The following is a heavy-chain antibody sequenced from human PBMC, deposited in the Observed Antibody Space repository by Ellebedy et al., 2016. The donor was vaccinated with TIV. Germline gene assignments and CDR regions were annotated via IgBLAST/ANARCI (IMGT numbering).Heavy chain of an antibody. CDR2: IIPISGTA. V-gene: IGHV1-69*13. CDR3: ATVMDFGPGSSFDY. D-gene: IGHD3/OR15-3a*01. J-gene: IGHJ4*02. Sequence: SVKVSXXASGGTFSSYAISWVRQAPGQGLEWMGEIIPISGTANYPQKFQVRATITADESTSTLNIDRLRSEDTALYYCATVMDFGPGSSFDYWGPGTLVTVSS. CDR1: GGTFSSYA.